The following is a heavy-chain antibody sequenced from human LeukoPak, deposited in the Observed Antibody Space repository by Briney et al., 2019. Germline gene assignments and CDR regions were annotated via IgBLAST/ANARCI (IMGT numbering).Heavy chain of an antibody. J-gene: IGHJ4*02. CDR1: GFTFSSYA. V-gene: IGHV3-30-3*01. CDR3: ARAAAAGNPSFDY. Sequence: PGGSLRLSCAASGFTFSSYAMHWVRQAPGKGLEWVAVISYDGSNKYYADSVKGRFTISRDNSKNTLYLQMNSLRAEDTAVYYCARAAAAGNPSFDYWGQGTLVTVSS. D-gene: IGHD6-13*01. CDR2: ISYDGSNK.